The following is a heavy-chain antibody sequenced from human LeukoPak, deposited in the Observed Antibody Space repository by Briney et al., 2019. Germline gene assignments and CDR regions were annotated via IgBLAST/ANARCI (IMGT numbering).Heavy chain of an antibody. J-gene: IGHJ6*03. CDR1: GGSFSGYC. CDR2: INHSGST. V-gene: IGHV4-34*01. CDR3: ARTKYYYDSSGYYPGAYYYYYYMDV. D-gene: IGHD3-22*01. Sequence: SETLSLTCAVYGGSFSGYCWSWIRQPPGKGLEWIGEINHSGSTNYNPSLKSRVTISVDTSKNQFSLKLSSVTAADTAVYYCARTKYYYDSSGYYPGAYYYYYYMDVWGKGTTVTISS.